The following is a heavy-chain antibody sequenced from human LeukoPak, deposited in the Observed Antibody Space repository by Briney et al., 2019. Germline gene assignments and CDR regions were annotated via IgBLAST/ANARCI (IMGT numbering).Heavy chain of an antibody. CDR2: IYGRAST. CDR3: ARYDSRGSASTKFDY. J-gene: IGHJ4*02. V-gene: IGHV4-38-2*01. CDR1: GYSLGKNYY. D-gene: IGHD3-3*01. Sequence: SETLSLTCAVSGYSLGKNYYWGWIRQSPGKGLEWIGRIYGRASTSYNPSLMNRVTMSVDTSKNHFSLQLTSVTAADTAVYYCARYDSRGSASTKFDYWGPGIQVSVSS.